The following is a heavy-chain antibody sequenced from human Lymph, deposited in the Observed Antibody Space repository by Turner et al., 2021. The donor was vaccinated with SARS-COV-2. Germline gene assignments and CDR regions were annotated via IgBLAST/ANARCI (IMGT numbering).Heavy chain of an antibody. J-gene: IGHJ6*02. Sequence: QVQLVQSGAEVKKPGASVKVSCKVSGYTLTEVSMHWVRQAPGKGLEWMGGFDPEDGETIYAQKFQGRVTMTEDTSTDTAYMELSSLRSEDTAVYYCAIGPYDFWSGPSPGYYGMDVWGQGTTVTVSS. CDR1: GYTLTEVS. D-gene: IGHD3-3*01. CDR2: FDPEDGET. CDR3: AIGPYDFWSGPSPGYYGMDV. V-gene: IGHV1-24*01.